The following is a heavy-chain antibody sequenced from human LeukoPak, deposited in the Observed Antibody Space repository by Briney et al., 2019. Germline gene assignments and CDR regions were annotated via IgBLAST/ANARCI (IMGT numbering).Heavy chain of an antibody. J-gene: IGHJ4*02. CDR3: ARGVSVYYDSSGYYYFDY. V-gene: IGHV4-31*03. CDR2: IYYSGST. D-gene: IGHD3-22*01. CDR1: GDSISSDAFY. Sequence: SETLSLTCTVSGDSISSDAFYWSWVRQPPGKRLEWIGYIYYSGSTSYNPSLKSRPTISVDTSKNQFSLKLRSVTAADTAVYYCARGVSVYYDSSGYYYFDYWGQGTLVTVSS.